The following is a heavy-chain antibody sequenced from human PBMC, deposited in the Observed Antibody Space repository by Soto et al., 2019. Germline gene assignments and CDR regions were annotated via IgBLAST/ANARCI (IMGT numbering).Heavy chain of an antibody. D-gene: IGHD5-18*01. V-gene: IGHV1-8*02. Sequence: GASVKVSCKASGYTFTNNDVSWFRQATGQGLEWMGWMNPGSGDRGYAQKFQGRVTMTRDISIATAYMELNSLTSEDTAIYYCAIMESFGSLNWFEPWGQLTMLTVSS. CDR1: GYTFTNND. J-gene: IGHJ5*02. CDR3: AIMESFGSLNWFEP. CDR2: MNPGSGDR.